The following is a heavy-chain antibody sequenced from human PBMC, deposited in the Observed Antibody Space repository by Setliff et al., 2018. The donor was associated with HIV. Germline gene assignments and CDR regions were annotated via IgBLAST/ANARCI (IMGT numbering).Heavy chain of an antibody. J-gene: IGHJ4*01. CDR2: INHRGST. D-gene: IGHD5-12*01. CDR3: ARDSRWLQFPYFDS. Sequence: SETLSLTCAVSGGLFTGYYWSWIRQPPGKGLEWIGEINHRGSTNHNPSLKSRVTISADTSKNQFSLKLSSVTAADTAVYYCARDSRWLQFPYFDSWGQGTPVTVSS. CDR1: GGLFTGYY. V-gene: IGHV4-34*01.